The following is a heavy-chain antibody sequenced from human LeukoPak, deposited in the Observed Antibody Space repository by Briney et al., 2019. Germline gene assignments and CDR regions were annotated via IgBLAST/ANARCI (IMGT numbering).Heavy chain of an antibody. V-gene: IGHV3-23*01. CDR1: GLTFSNYA. Sequence: GGSLRLSCAASGLTFSNYAMNWVRQTPGKGLKWVSGISGSGGSTYYADSVKGRFTISRDNSKNTLYLQMNSLRAEDTAVYYCATTLLRASTYMDVWGKGTTVTVSS. CDR3: ATTLLRASTYMDV. D-gene: IGHD1-1*01. CDR2: ISGSGGST. J-gene: IGHJ6*03.